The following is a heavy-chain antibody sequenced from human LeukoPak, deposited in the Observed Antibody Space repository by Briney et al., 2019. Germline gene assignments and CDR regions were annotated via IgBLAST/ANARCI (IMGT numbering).Heavy chain of an antibody. CDR1: AGSISSSSYY. CDR3: ARLIVCWFDP. J-gene: IGHJ5*02. CDR2: IYYSGST. Sequence: SETLSLTCTVSAGSISSSSYYWGWLRQPPGTGLEWIGSIYYSGSTYYNPSLKSRVTISVDTSKNQFSLKLSSVTAADTAVYYCARLIVCWFDPWGQGTLVTVSS. V-gene: IGHV4-39*01. D-gene: IGHD3-22*01.